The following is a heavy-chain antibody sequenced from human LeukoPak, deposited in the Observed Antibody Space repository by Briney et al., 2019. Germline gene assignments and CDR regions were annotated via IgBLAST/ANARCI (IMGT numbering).Heavy chain of an antibody. CDR3: VKDLSGSWAFDY. CDR1: GFTFSSHA. CDR2: ISNDGGGT. D-gene: IGHD6-13*01. V-gene: IGHV3-64D*06. J-gene: IGHJ4*02. Sequence: PGGSLRLSCSASGFTFSSHAMHWVRQAPGKGLEYVSGISNDGGGTCYADSVKGRCTISRDNSKDTLYLQMSSLRPEDTGMYYCVKDLSGSWAFDYWGQGTLVTVSS.